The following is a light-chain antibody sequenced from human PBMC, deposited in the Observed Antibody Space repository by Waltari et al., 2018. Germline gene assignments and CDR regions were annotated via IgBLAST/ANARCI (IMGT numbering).Light chain of an antibody. CDR2: GTS. CDR3: LQYDTSPKT. J-gene: IGKJ1*01. CDR1: HSFSSDY. Sequence: EIVLTQSPGTLSLSPGDRATLSCRASHSFSSDYLAWYQQRPGQAPRLLISGTSSRATGILDRFSGSGSGTDFTLTISRLEPEDFAVYYCLQYDTSPKTFGQGTKVDI. V-gene: IGKV3-20*01.